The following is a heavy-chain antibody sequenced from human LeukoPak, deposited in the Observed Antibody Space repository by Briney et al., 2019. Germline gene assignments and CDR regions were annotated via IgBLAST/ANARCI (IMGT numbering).Heavy chain of an antibody. CDR3: ARGFGPLGSWSIDY. Sequence: GGSLRLSCAASGFTFSDLYMIWLRQAPGKGLVWVSYISSSNRYTNYADSVKGRFTISRDNAKNSLYLQMNRLRDEDSAVYYCARGFGPLGSWSIDYWGQGTLVTVSS. D-gene: IGHD6-13*01. V-gene: IGHV3-11*06. CDR1: GFTFSDLY. J-gene: IGHJ4*02. CDR2: ISSSNRYT.